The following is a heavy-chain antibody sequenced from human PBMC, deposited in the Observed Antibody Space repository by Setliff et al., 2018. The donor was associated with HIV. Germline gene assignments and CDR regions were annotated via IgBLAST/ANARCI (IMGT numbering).Heavy chain of an antibody. CDR1: GGSISSHY. V-gene: IGHV4-59*11. D-gene: IGHD3-3*01. J-gene: IGHJ2*01. CDR3: ARDPYYNFVLGYFDL. Sequence: SSETLSLTCTVSGGSISSHYWSWIRQPPGKGLEWIGSIYYSGSTNYNPSLKSRVTISVDTSKNQFSLKLSSVTAADTAVYYCARDPYYNFVLGYFDLWGRGTLVTVSS. CDR2: IYYSGST.